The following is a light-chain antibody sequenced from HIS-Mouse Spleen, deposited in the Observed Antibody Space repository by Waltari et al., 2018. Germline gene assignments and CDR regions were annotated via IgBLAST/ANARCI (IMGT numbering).Light chain of an antibody. V-gene: IGLV3-10*01. CDR1: ALPKKY. CDR2: EDS. Sequence: SYALTQPPSVSVSPGQTALIPCSGDALPKKYAYWYQQKPGQAPVLVIYEDSNRPSGIPERFSGSSSGTMATLTISGAQVEDEADYYCYSTDSSGNHRVFGGGTKLTVL. CDR3: YSTDSSGNHRV. J-gene: IGLJ2*01.